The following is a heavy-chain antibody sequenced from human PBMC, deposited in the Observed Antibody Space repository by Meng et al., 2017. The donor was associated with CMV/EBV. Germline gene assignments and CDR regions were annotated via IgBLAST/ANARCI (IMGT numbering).Heavy chain of an antibody. J-gene: IGHJ4*02. D-gene: IGHD2-2*01. CDR3: TRTDCSGTSCYLNY. Sequence: TVAGGFVRSCYSIWIRQRVGERLGWIGRINSSGRTSYESSLEGPVTISVETSRSQFCLKLRSVTAADTAVFYCTRTDCSGTSCYLNYWGQGTLVTVSS. V-gene: IGHV4-4*07. CDR2: INSSGRT. CDR1: GGFVRSCY.